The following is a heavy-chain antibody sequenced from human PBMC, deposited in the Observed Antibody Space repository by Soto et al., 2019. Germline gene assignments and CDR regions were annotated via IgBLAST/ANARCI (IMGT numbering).Heavy chain of an antibody. CDR3: ARVTLRYFDFDY. Sequence: SETLSLTCTVSGGSISSGGYYWSWIRQHPGKGLEWIGYIYYSGSTYYNPSLKSRVTISVDTSKNQFSLKLSSVTAADTAVYYWARVTLRYFDFDYWGQGTLVTVSS. CDR1: GGSISSGGYY. J-gene: IGHJ4*02. V-gene: IGHV4-31*03. CDR2: IYYSGST. D-gene: IGHD3-9*01.